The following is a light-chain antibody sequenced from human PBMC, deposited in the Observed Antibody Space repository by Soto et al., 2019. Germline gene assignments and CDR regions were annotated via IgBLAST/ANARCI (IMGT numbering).Light chain of an antibody. CDR3: QQSNNWPRT. J-gene: IGKJ1*01. Sequence: EIMMTQSPATLSVSPGERATLSCRASQSVSSNLVWYQQKPGQAPRLLIYGASTRATGIPARFSGSGSGTEFTLTVSSLRSEDFAVYYCQQSNNWPRTFGQGTKV. CDR1: QSVSSN. V-gene: IGKV3-15*01. CDR2: GAS.